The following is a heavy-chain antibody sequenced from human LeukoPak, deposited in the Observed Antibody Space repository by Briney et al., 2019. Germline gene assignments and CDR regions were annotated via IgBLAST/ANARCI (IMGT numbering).Heavy chain of an antibody. V-gene: IGHV3-30-3*02. CDR2: ISYDGSNK. CDR3: AKSDYPSYCTNGVCYPMDY. Sequence: GGSLRLSCAASGFTFSSYAMHWVRQAPGKGLEWVAVISYDGSNKYYADSVKGRFTISRDNSKNTLYLQMNSLRAEDTAVYYCAKSDYPSYCTNGVCYPMDYWGQGTLVTVSS. D-gene: IGHD2-8*01. J-gene: IGHJ4*02. CDR1: GFTFSSYA.